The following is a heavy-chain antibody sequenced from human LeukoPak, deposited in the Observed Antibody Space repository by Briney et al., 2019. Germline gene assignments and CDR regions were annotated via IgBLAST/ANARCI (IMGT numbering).Heavy chain of an antibody. CDR3: ARDYGDHAFDC. D-gene: IGHD4-17*01. J-gene: IGHJ4*02. Sequence: SETLSLTCTVSGGSISRSSYYWGWIRQPPGKGLEWIGSFYCSGSTYYNPSLKSRVTVSVDTSKNQFSLKLSSVTAADTAVYFCARDYGDHAFDCWGQGTLVTVSS. V-gene: IGHV4-39*01. CDR2: FYCSGST. CDR1: GGSISRSSYY.